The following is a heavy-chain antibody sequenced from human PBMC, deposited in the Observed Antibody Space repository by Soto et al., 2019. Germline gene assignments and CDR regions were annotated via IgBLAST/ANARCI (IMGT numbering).Heavy chain of an antibody. CDR2: IYTSGST. CDR1: GGSISSYY. D-gene: IGHD6-13*01. Sequence: SETLSLTCTVSGGSISSYYWSWIRQPAGKGLEWIGRIYTSGSTNYNPSLKSRVTMSVDTSKNQFSLKLSSVTAADMAVYYCARDASIAAAGPFDYWGQGTLVTVSS. J-gene: IGHJ4*02. V-gene: IGHV4-4*07. CDR3: ARDASIAAAGPFDY.